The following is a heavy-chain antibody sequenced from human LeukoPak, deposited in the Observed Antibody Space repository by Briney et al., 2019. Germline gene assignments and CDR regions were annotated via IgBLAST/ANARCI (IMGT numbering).Heavy chain of an antibody. CDR2: IKQDGSQK. J-gene: IGHJ4*02. V-gene: IGHV3-7*01. CDR3: ARDRGAVTGQYFDY. CDR1: GFTFSDHW. Sequence: GGSLRLSCEASGFTFSDHWMNWVRQAPGMGLEWVACIKQDGSQKYYVDSVKGRFTISRDNAKNSLYLQMSSLRAEDTAMYYCARDRGAVTGQYFDYWGQGTLVTVSS. D-gene: IGHD6-19*01.